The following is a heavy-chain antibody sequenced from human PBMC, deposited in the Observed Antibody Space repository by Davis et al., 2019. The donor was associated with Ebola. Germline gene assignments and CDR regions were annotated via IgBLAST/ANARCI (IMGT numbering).Heavy chain of an antibody. CDR3: ARVGGFGVALQV. D-gene: IGHD3-3*01. CDR1: GGPVSSNNYY. V-gene: IGHV4-61*01. J-gene: IGHJ6*02. CDR2: IYDSVRT. Sequence: MPSETLSLTCTVTGGPVSSNNYYWTWIRQSPGKGLAWIGYIYDSVRTNYNPSLLGRVSMSVDTSKNQFSLKLSSVTAADTAVYYCARVGGFGVALQVWGQGTTVTVSS.